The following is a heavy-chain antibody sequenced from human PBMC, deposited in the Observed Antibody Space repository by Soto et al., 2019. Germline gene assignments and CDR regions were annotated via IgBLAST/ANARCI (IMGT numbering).Heavy chain of an antibody. J-gene: IGHJ4*02. D-gene: IGHD3-22*01. V-gene: IGHV4-4*07. CDR2: IYTSGST. CDR1: VGTYGIYY. Sequence: PSGTRPSPAMACVGTYGIYYRAGFRHPAGKGLEWIGRIYTSGSTNYNPSLKSRVTMSVDTSKNQFSLKLSSVTAADTAVYYCARDRGDDSSGELDYWGQGTLVTVS. CDR3: ARDRGDDSSGELDY.